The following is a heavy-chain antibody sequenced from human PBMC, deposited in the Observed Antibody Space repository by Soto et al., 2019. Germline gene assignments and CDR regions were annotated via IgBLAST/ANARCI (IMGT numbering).Heavy chain of an antibody. Sequence: EVQLVESGGGLVQPGGSLRLSCAASGFTVSTKYMSWVRQAQGKGLEWVSVIYSGGSTFYADSVRGRFTISRDNSKNTVKRKMNSLRAEDTAVYYCSRDPWAADYWGQGTLVTVSS. D-gene: IGHD3-16*01. CDR2: IYSGGST. V-gene: IGHV3-66*01. CDR1: GFTVSTKY. CDR3: SRDPWAADY. J-gene: IGHJ4*02.